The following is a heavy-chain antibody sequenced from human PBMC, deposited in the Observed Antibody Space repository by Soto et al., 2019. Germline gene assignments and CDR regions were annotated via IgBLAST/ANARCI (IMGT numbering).Heavy chain of an antibody. CDR2: IYYSGST. V-gene: IGHV4-59*01. Sequence: QVQLQESGPGLVKPSETLSLTCTVSGGSISSYYWSWIRQPPGKGLEWIGYIYYSGSTNYNPSLKSRVTISVDTSKNQFSLKLSSVTAADTAVYYCARWWLGDSSGWYDYWGQETLVTVSS. CDR3: ARWWLGDSSGWYDY. CDR1: GGSISSYY. J-gene: IGHJ4*02. D-gene: IGHD6-19*01.